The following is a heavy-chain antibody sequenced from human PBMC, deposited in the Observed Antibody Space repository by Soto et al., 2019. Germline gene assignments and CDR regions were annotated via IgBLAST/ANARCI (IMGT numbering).Heavy chain of an antibody. CDR2: IIPIFGTA. V-gene: IGHV1-69*01. CDR1: GGTFSSYA. Sequence: QVQLVQSGAEVKKPGSSVKVCCKASGGTFSSYAISWVRQAPGQGLEWMGGIIPIFGTANYAQKFQGRVTITADESTSTAYIELSSLRSDDTAVYYCARGTGFGYCSGGSCYYGGYWGQGTLVTVSS. J-gene: IGHJ4*02. D-gene: IGHD2-15*01. CDR3: ARGTGFGYCSGGSCYYGGY.